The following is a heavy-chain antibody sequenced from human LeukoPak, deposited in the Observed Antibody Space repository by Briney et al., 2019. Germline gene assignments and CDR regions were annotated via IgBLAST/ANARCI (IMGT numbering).Heavy chain of an antibody. V-gene: IGHV1-69*05. CDR1: GGTFSSYA. J-gene: IGHJ4*02. CDR3: AKDPDYYGSGSVSSFFSDY. CDR2: IIPIFGTA. Sequence: SVKVSCKASGGTFSSYAISWVRQAPGQGPEWMGGIIPIFGTANYAQKFQGRVTITTDESTSTAYMELSSLRSEDTAVYYCAKDPDYYGSGSVSSFFSDYWGQGTLVTVSS. D-gene: IGHD3-10*01.